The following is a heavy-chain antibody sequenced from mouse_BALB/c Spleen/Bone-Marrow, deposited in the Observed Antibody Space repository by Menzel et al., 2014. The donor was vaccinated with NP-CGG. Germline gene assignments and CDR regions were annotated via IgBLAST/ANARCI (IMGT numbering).Heavy chain of an antibody. CDR1: GLTFSDYY. Sequence: DVMLVESGGGLVKPGGSLKLSCAASGLTFSDYYMYWVRQTPEKRLEWVATISDGGSYTYYPDSVKGRFTISRDNAKNNLYLQMSSLKSEDTAMYYCARRWFAYWGQGTLVTVSA. CDR3: ARRWFAY. J-gene: IGHJ3*01. CDR2: ISDGGSYT. V-gene: IGHV5-4*02.